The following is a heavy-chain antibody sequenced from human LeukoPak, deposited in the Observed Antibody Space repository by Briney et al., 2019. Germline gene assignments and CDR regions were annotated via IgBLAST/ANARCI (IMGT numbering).Heavy chain of an antibody. D-gene: IGHD1-26*01. CDR1: GASVSGSNYY. Sequence: PSETLSLTCAVSGASVSGSNYYWGWIRQPPGKGLEWIGNIYSSGSTYYNASLQSRVTISIDTSKDQFSLRLNSVTAADTAMYYCAKSGGYGLIDYWGQGTRVTVSS. V-gene: IGHV4-39*01. J-gene: IGHJ4*02. CDR3: AKSGGYGLIDY. CDR2: IYSSGST.